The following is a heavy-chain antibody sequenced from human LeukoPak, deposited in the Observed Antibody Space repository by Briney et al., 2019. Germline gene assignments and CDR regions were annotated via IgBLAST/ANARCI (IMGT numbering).Heavy chain of an antibody. Sequence: GGSLRLSCAASGFIFSSYAMNWVRQAPRKGLEWVSTISGTGGNSYYADSVKGRFTISRDNSKNTLYLQMNSLRAEDTAVYYCAKVISTSGFDSWGQGTLVTVSS. CDR2: ISGTGGNS. J-gene: IGHJ4*02. CDR1: GFIFSSYA. CDR3: AKVISTSGFDS. V-gene: IGHV3-23*01. D-gene: IGHD3-22*01.